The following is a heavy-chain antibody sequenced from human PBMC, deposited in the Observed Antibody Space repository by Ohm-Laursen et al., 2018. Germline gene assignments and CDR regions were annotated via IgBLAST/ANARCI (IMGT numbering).Heavy chain of an antibody. CDR2: INPIGGST. Sequence: ASVKVSCKVSGYTFTSYYMHWVRQAPGQGLEWMGMINPIGGSTTYAQKFQGRVTMTTDTSTSTVYMDLDSLRSEDTAMYYCARDFGVASPYYYFDLWGRGTLVTVSS. CDR1: GYTFTSYY. V-gene: IGHV1-46*01. J-gene: IGHJ2*01. D-gene: IGHD3-3*01. CDR3: ARDFGVASPYYYFDL.